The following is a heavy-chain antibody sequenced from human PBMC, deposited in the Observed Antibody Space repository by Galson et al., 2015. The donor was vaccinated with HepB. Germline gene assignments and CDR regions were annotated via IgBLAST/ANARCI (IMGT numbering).Heavy chain of an antibody. J-gene: IGHJ4*02. CDR1: GGSISSSLYY. CDR2: VYYSGST. V-gene: IGHV4-39*01. Sequence: ETLSLTCTVSGGSISSSLYYWGWIRQPPGKGLEWIGSVYYSGSTYYNPSLKSRVTISVDTSMNQFSLKLSSVTAADTAVYYCARRADYYQDYYYSSGYEYWGQGTLVTVSS. D-gene: IGHD3-22*01. CDR3: ARRADYYQDYYYSSGYEY.